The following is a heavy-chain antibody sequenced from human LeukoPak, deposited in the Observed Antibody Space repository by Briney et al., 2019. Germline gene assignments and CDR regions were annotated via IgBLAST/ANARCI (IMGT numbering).Heavy chain of an antibody. CDR3: ARTRDYGDYYFQY. J-gene: IGHJ1*01. D-gene: IGHD4-17*01. V-gene: IGHV4-61*01. CDR1: GVSINTCCYY. CDR2: KYYSGST. Sequence: SETLSLTCDVSGVSINTCCYYWTWIRQPPGKGLEWIGYKYYSGSTRYNSPLRSRLTISLDSSKNQFSLRLTSVTAADTAVYYCARTRDYGDYYFQYWGQGALVTVSS.